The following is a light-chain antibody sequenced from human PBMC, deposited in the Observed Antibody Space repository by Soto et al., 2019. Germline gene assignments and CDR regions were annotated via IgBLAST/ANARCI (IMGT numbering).Light chain of an antibody. J-gene: IGKJ1*01. CDR3: QQYGSSPGT. Sequence: EMVMTQSHATLSVSPGERATLSCRASQSVSSNLAWYQQKPGQAPRLLIYGASTRATGIPARFSGSGSGTEFTLTISSLQSEDFAVYYCQQYGSSPGTFGQGTKVDIK. V-gene: IGKV3-15*01. CDR1: QSVSSN. CDR2: GAS.